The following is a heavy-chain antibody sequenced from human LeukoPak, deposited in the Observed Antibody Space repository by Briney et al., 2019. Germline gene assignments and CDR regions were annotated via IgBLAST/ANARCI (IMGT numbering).Heavy chain of an antibody. CDR3: AKCGSGSDFDY. CDR2: INQDGSEK. D-gene: IGHD3-10*01. Sequence: GGSLRLSCAASGFTFSSYWMSWVRQTPGKGLEWVAHINQDGSEKYYVDSVKGRFTFSRENAKNSLYLQMNSLRAEDTAVYYCAKCGSGSDFDYWGQGILVTVSS. CDR1: GFTFSSYW. V-gene: IGHV3-7*02. J-gene: IGHJ4*02.